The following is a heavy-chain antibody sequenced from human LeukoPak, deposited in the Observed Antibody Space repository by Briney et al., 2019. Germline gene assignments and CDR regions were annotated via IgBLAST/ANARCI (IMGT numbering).Heavy chain of an antibody. J-gene: IGHJ3*01. CDR1: GYRFTGYY. CDR2: INPNSGGI. Sequence: GASVKVSCKASGYRFTGYYIHWVRQAPGQGPEWMGWINPNSGGINYAQKFQGRVTMTRDTSINTVYMELNRPTSDDTAVCYCARDSGDAFDFWGQGTMDTVSS. D-gene: IGHD1-14*01. V-gene: IGHV1-2*02. CDR3: ARDSGDAFDF.